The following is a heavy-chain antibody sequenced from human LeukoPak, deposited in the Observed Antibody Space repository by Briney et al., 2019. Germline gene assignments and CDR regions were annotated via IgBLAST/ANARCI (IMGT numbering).Heavy chain of an antibody. Sequence: PSETLSLTCTVSGGSISSSSYYWGWIRQPPGKGLEWIGSIYYSGSTYYNPSLKSRVTISVDTSKNQFSLKLSSVTAADTAVYYCARTSIAARRANAFDIWGQGTMVTVSS. CDR3: ARTSIAARRANAFDI. J-gene: IGHJ3*02. D-gene: IGHD6-6*01. CDR2: IYYSGST. V-gene: IGHV4-39*07. CDR1: GGSISSSSYY.